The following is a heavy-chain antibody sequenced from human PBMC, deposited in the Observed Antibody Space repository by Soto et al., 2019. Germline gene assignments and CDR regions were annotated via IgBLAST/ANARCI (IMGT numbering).Heavy chain of an antibody. Sequence: SETLSLTCTVSGGSVNSDYYYWSWIRQPPGKGLEWIGYIYYSGGTYLSPSLKSRLSMSLDTSKKQFSLNLSSVTAADTAVYYCARALRFDSSGFDHWGQGALVTVSS. J-gene: IGHJ4*02. D-gene: IGHD3-22*01. CDR3: ARALRFDSSGFDH. V-gene: IGHV4-30-4*08. CDR1: GGSVNSDYYY. CDR2: IYYSGGT.